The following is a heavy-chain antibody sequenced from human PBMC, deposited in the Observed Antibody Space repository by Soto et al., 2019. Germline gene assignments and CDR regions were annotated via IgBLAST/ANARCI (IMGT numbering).Heavy chain of an antibody. V-gene: IGHV4-39*01. CDR2: IYYSGST. Sequence: SETLSLTCTVSGGSISSSSYYWGWIGQPPGKGLEWIGSIYYSGSTYYNPSLKSRVTISVDTSKNQFSLKLSSVTAADTAVYYCARQRLYYDILTGCPDAFDIWGQGTMVT. CDR3: ARQRLYYDILTGCPDAFDI. J-gene: IGHJ3*02. CDR1: GGSISSSSYY. D-gene: IGHD3-9*01.